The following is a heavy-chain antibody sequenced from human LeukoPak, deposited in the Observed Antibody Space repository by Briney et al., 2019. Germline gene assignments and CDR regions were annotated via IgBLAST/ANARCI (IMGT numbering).Heavy chain of an antibody. V-gene: IGHV3-11*04. J-gene: IGHJ3*02. CDR2: ISSSSSTI. CDR3: ARDRRDYGDYAFDI. CDR1: GFTFGDYY. D-gene: IGHD4-17*01. Sequence: GGSLRLSCAASGFTFGDYYMSWIRQAPGKGLEWVSYISSSSSTIYYADSVKGRFTISRDNAKNSLYLQMNSLRDEDTAVYYCARDRRDYGDYAFDIWGQGTMVTVSS.